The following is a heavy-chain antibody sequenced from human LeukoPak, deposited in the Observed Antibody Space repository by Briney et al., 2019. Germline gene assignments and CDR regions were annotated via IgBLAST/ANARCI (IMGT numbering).Heavy chain of an antibody. V-gene: IGHV4-31*03. CDR2: IYYSGST. Sequence: SETLSLTCTVSGGSISSGGYYWSWIRQHPGQDLEWFGYIYYSGSTYYNPSLKSRVTISVDTSKNQFSLKLSSVTAADTAVYYCARVGSSWYSGDYWGQGTLVTVSS. CDR1: GGSISSGGYY. J-gene: IGHJ4*02. CDR3: ARVGSSWYSGDY. D-gene: IGHD6-13*01.